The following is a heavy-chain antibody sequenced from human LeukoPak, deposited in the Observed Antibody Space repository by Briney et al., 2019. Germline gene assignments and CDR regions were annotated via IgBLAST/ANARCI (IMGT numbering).Heavy chain of an antibody. CDR3: AKGPASFAVGATPFDY. D-gene: IGHD1-26*01. V-gene: IGHV3-23*01. Sequence: GGSLRLSCAASGFTFSNAWMSWVRQAPGKGLEWVTVISGSGGSTYYADSVRGRFTISRDNSKNTLYLQMNSLRAEDTAVYYCAKGPASFAVGATPFDYWGQGTLVTVSS. CDR1: GFTFSNAW. J-gene: IGHJ4*02. CDR2: ISGSGGST.